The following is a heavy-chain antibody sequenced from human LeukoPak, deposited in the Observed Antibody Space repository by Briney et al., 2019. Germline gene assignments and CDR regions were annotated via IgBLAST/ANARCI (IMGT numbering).Heavy chain of an antibody. D-gene: IGHD3-10*01. CDR1: GFTFSSYA. CDR2: ISGSGGST. J-gene: IGHJ4*02. Sequence: GGSLRLSCAASGFTFSSYAMSWVRQAPGKGLEWVSAISGSGGSTYYADSMKGRFTISRDNSKNTLYLQMSSLRAEDTAVYYCPKDSVSNYYGSGSPDYWGQGTLVTVSS. V-gene: IGHV3-23*01. CDR3: PKDSVSNYYGSGSPDY.